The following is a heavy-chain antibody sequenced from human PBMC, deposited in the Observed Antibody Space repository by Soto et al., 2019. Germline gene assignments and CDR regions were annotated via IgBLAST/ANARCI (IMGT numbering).Heavy chain of an antibody. Sequence: GGSLRLSCSASGFTFSSYAMHWVRQAPGKGLEYVSAISSNGGSTYYADSVKGRFTISRDNSKNTLYLQMSSLRAEDTAVYYCVKDPYYEFWSGYTGGGGVHVSGQGTTVTVSS. V-gene: IGHV3-64D*08. D-gene: IGHD3-3*01. J-gene: IGHJ6*01. CDR2: ISSNGGST. CDR3: VKDPYYEFWSGYTGGGGVHV. CDR1: GFTFSSYA.